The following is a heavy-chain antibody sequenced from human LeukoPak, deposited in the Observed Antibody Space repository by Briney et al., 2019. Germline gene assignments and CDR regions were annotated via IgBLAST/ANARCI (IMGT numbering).Heavy chain of an antibody. CDR3: AKSHYYGSGSIDY. V-gene: IGHV3-23*01. CDR2: ASASGDST. D-gene: IGHD3-10*01. Sequence: GGSLRLSCAASGFTFSSYAMSWVRQAPGKGQAWISTASASGDSTSYADSVKGRFTISRDNSKNALYLQVNSLRADDAALYYCAKSHYYGSGSIDYWGQGTLVTVSS. CDR1: GFTFSSYA. J-gene: IGHJ4*02.